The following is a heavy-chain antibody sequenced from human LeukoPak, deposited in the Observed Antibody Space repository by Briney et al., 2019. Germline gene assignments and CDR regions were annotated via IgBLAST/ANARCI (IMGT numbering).Heavy chain of an antibody. V-gene: IGHV4-34*01. Sequence: SETLSLTCAVYGGSFSGYYWSWIRQPPGKGLEWIGEINHSGSANYKPSLKSRVSISVDTSKNQFSLKLSSVTAADTAVYYCARVAWSFYYYYYMDVWGKGTTVTVSS. CDR3: ARVAWSFYYYYYMDV. CDR1: GGSFSGYY. D-gene: IGHD3/OR15-3a*01. J-gene: IGHJ6*03. CDR2: INHSGSA.